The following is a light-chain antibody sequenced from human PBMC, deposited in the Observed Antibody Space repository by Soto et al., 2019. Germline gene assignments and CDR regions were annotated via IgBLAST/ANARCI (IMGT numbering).Light chain of an antibody. Sequence: QSALTQPASVSGSPGQSITISCTGTSSDVGGYNYVSWYQQHPGKAPKLMIYDVSNRPSGVSNRFSGSKSGNTASLTISGLQAEDEADYYCSSYTSSSKVFGGGTKLTAL. CDR1: SSDVGGYNY. V-gene: IGLV2-14*01. J-gene: IGLJ2*01. CDR2: DVS. CDR3: SSYTSSSKV.